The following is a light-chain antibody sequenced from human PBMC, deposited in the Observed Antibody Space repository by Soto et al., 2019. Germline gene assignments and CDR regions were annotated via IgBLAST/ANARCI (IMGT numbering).Light chain of an antibody. CDR1: QSVSSQ. V-gene: IGKV3-11*01. Sequence: EIVLTQSPATLSLSPGERATLSCRASQSVSSQLAWYQHKPGQPPRLLIYDASNRATGIPDRFSGSGSGTDFTLTISNLEPEDFAVYFCQLRSNWPPTWTFGQGTKVEVK. CDR2: DAS. J-gene: IGKJ1*01. CDR3: QLRSNWPPTWT.